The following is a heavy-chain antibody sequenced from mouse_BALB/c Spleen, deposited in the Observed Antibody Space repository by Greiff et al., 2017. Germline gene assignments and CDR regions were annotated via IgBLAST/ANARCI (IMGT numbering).Heavy chain of an antibody. CDR1: GFTFSDYY. J-gene: IGHJ4*01. Sequence: EVKLMESGGGLVKPGGSLKLSCAASGFTFSDYYMYWVRQTPEKRLEWVATISDGGSYTYYPDSVKGRFTISRDNAKNNLYLQMSSLKSEDTAMYYCARGGVYYLDYWGQGTSVTVSS. CDR2: ISDGGSYT. D-gene: IGHD1-1*01. V-gene: IGHV5-4*02. CDR3: ARGGVYYLDY.